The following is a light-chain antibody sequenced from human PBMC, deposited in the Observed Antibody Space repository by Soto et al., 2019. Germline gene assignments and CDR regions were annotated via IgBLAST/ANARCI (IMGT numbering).Light chain of an antibody. CDR3: QQYNTHSGT. V-gene: IGKV1-5*01. Sequence: DIQMTQSPSTLSASLGDRVTITCRASQTVNAWLAWYQHKPGKAPKPLIYDASILESGVPARFSGSGSGTEFILTISCLQPDNVVTYYCQQYNTHSGTFGQGTKVEIK. CDR2: DAS. J-gene: IGKJ1*01. CDR1: QTVNAW.